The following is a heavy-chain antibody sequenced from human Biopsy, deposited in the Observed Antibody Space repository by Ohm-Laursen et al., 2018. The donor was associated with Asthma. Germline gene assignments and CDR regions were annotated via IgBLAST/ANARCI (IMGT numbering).Heavy chain of an antibody. CDR3: ARHLSPGYHHYAMDV. CDR1: GFTSSDSY. CDR2: IGSTRLYT. J-gene: IGHJ6*02. Sequence: SLRLSCAASGFTSSDSYMSWIRQAPGKGLEWISYIGSTRLYTNSADSVKGRFSISRDNAKNSLYLHMNSLRVEDTAVYYCARHLSPGYHHYAMDVWGQGTTVTVSS. D-gene: IGHD3-16*02. V-gene: IGHV3-11*06.